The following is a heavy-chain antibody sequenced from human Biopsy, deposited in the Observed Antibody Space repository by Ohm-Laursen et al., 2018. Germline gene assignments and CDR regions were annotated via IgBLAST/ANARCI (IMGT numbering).Heavy chain of an antibody. CDR1: GHTFTSYD. CDR3: GRAVRNQLLTDP. D-gene: IGHD1-7*01. J-gene: IGHJ5*02. Sequence: SVKVSCKASGHTFTSYDITWVRQASGQGPEWIGWLNPVSGNSNFGQKFRGRVTVTSDTSISTAYMELSGLTSDDTATYYCGRAVRNQLLTDPWGQGTLVTVTS. CDR2: LNPVSGNS. V-gene: IGHV1-8*01.